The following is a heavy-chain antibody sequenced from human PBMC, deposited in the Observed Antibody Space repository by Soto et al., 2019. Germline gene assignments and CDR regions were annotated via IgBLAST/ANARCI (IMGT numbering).Heavy chain of an antibody. D-gene: IGHD3-3*01. V-gene: IGHV1-2*04. CDR1: GNTFTGYY. J-gene: IGHJ5*02. CDR3: ARAGAYDFWSGYYAPNWFDP. Sequence: ASVKVSCKASGNTFTGYYMHWVRQAPGQGLEWMGWINPNSGGTNYAQKFQGWVTMTRDTSISTAYMELSRLRSDDTAVYYCARAGAYDFWSGYYAPNWFDPWGQGTLVTVSS. CDR2: INPNSGGT.